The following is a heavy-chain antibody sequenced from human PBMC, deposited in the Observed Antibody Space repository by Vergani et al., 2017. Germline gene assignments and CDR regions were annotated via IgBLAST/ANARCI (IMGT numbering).Heavy chain of an antibody. J-gene: IGHJ4*02. CDR1: GFTFSSYT. V-gene: IGHV3-21*01. CDR3: ARGGPGGHNSIDY. CDR2: ISSGGSYI. Sequence: EVQLVESGGGLVKPGGSLRLSCAASGFTFSSYTMNWVRQAPGKGLEWASSISSGGSYIYYADSVKGRFTISRDNAKNSLYLQMNSLRAEDTAVYYCARGGPGGHNSIDYWGQGTLVTVSS. D-gene: IGHD1-1*01.